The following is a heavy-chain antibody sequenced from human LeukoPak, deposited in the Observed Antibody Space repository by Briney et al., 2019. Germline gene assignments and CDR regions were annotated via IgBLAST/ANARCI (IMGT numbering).Heavy chain of an antibody. CDR2: MNPNSGNT. CDR3: ARVLRFGELLRGAFGY. D-gene: IGHD3-10*01. Sequence: ASVKVSCKASGYTFTSYDINWVRQATGHGLEWMGWMNPNSGNTGYAQKFQGRVTITRNTSISTAYMELSSLRSEDTAVYYCARVLRFGELLRGAFGYWGQGTLVTVSS. J-gene: IGHJ4*02. CDR1: GYTFTSYD. V-gene: IGHV1-8*03.